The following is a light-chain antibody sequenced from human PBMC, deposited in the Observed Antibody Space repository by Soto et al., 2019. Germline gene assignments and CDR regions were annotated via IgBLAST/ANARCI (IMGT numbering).Light chain of an antibody. CDR1: QDIVNW. J-gene: IGKJ1*01. CDR3: QQYNSYPGT. CDR2: DAS. V-gene: IGKV1-5*01. Sequence: DIQMTQSPSTLSASVGDRVTITCRASQDIVNWLAWYQHKPGKAPQLLVFDASTLQSGVPSRFIGSASGTEFTLTINNLQPDDLATYFCQQYNSYPGTFGQGTRWIS.